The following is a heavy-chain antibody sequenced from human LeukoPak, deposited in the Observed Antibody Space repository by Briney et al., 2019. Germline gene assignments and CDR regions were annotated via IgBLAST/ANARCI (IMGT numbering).Heavy chain of an antibody. Sequence: PSETLSLTCAVYSGSFSGYYWGWICPRPGMGQVWIGEINHSGSTNCNPSLKLRFTMSVDTSKNQFSLKLSSVPAAATADTFRSRGRIVVPTPYYGGKGSLVTVSS. D-gene: IGHD1-26*01. CDR1: SGSFSGYY. J-gene: IGHJ4*02. CDR3: SRGRIVVPTPYY. V-gene: IGHV4-34*01. CDR2: INHSGST.